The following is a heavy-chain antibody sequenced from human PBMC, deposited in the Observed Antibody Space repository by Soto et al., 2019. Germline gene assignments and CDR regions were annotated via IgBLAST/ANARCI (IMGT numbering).Heavy chain of an antibody. J-gene: IGHJ4*02. V-gene: IGHV4-30-4*08. Sequence: SETLSLTCAVYGGSFSGYYWGWIRQPPGKGLEWIGYIYYSGSTYYNPSLKSRVTISVDTSKNQFSLKLSSVTAADTAVYYCARMYYYDSSGYPDYWGQGTLVTVSS. CDR3: ARMYYYDSSGYPDY. D-gene: IGHD3-22*01. CDR2: IYYSGST. CDR1: GGSFSGYY.